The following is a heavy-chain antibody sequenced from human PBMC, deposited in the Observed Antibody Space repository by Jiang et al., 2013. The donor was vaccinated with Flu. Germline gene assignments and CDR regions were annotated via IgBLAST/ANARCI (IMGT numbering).Heavy chain of an antibody. CDR3: ARHQEYYYGSGTFPPGY. CDR2: IDPSDSYT. Sequence: CRGSGYNFTTYWITWVRQVPGKGLEWVGRIDPSDSYTSYGPSFQGHVTISVDKSISTAYLQWSSLKASDTALYYCARHQEYYYGSGTFPPGYWGQGILVTVSS. V-gene: IGHV5-10-1*01. CDR1: GYNFTTYW. J-gene: IGHJ4*02. D-gene: IGHD3-10*01.